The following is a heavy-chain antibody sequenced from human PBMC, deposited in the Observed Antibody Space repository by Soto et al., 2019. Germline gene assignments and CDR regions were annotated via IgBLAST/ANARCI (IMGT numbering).Heavy chain of an antibody. CDR3: ARAGVSYGLDF. CDR1: GFTFSNYW. J-gene: IGHJ4*02. D-gene: IGHD3-3*01. Sequence: EVQLEESGGTLVQPGGSLRLSCAASGFTFSNYWMSWVRQAPGKGLERVVNINVDGSEKYYMDSVRGRFTISRDNPKNSLYLQMTSLSVDDTALYYCARAGVSYGLDFWGQGTLVTVSS. CDR2: INVDGSEK. V-gene: IGHV3-7*01.